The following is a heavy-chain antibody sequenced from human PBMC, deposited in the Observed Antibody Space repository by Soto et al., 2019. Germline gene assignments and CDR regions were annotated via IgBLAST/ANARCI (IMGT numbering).Heavy chain of an antibody. CDR2: IIPLFGTT. V-gene: IGHV1-69*01. D-gene: IGHD3-10*01. CDR3: AAELGFGKLSVV. CDR1: GDTFKNCV. Sequence: QVQVVQSGVEVRRPGSSVKVSCKASGDTFKNCVISWVRQAPGQGLEWMGGIIPLFGTTDFAQRFQGRLTITTDESTTKAYMELSRLRAEATATYYCAAELGFGKLSVVWGQGTTVIVSS. J-gene: IGHJ6*02.